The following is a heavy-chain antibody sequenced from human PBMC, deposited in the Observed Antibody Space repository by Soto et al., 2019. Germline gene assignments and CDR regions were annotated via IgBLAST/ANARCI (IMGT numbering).Heavy chain of an antibody. Sequence: SVKVSCKASGGTFMSYAISWVRPAPGQGLEWMGGIIPIFGTANYAQKFQGRVTITADESTSTAYMELSSLRSEDTAVYYCARGPTTYYYGMDVWGQGTTVTVSS. CDR3: ARGPTTYYYGMDV. D-gene: IGHD1-1*01. CDR2: IIPIFGTA. V-gene: IGHV1-69*13. J-gene: IGHJ6*02. CDR1: GGTFMSYA.